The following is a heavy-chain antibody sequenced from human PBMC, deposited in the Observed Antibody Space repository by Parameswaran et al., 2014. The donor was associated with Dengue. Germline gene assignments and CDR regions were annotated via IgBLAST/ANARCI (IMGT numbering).Heavy chain of an antibody. CDR2: IYYSGST. Sequence: WIRQPPGKGLEWIGYIYYSGSTYYNPSLKSRVTISVDTSKNQFSLKLSSVAAADTAVYYCARDSSRSLFDPWGQGTLVTVSS. J-gene: IGHJ5*02. D-gene: IGHD3-10*01. CDR3: ARDSSRSLFDP. V-gene: IGHV4-31*02.